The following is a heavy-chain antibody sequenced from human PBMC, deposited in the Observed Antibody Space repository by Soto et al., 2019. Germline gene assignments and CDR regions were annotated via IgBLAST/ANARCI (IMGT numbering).Heavy chain of an antibody. CDR3: VRPAAIFGVESWFDS. CDR1: GGSVKSSSFY. Sequence: SSETLSLTCTVSGGSVKSSSFYWGWIRQSPGKGLEWIGSIYYSGGASYNPSLKSRVTISVDASKNKFSLKLRSVTAADTAIYYCVRPAAIFGVESWFDSWGRGIQVTVS. CDR2: IYYSGGA. D-gene: IGHD3-3*01. V-gene: IGHV4-39*01. J-gene: IGHJ5*01.